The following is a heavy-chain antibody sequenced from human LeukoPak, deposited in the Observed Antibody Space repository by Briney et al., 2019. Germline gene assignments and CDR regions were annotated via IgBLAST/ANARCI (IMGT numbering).Heavy chain of an antibody. V-gene: IGHV5-51*01. CDR2: IYPGDSDA. J-gene: IGHJ4*02. D-gene: IGHD2-15*01. Sequence: GESLKLSCKGSGYSFTNYWIGWVRQLPGKGLEWMGIIYPGDSDAAYSPSFHGQVTISADKSISTAYLQWTGLKASDTARYYCARHTRYCSGGSCSFDYFDYGGQGTLVTVSS. CDR1: GYSFTNYW. CDR3: ARHTRYCSGGSCSFDYFDY.